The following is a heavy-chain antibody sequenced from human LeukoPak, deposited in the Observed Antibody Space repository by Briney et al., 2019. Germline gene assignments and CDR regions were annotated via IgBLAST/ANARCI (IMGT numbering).Heavy chain of an antibody. J-gene: IGHJ6*03. D-gene: IGHD1-26*01. Sequence: GGSLRLSCAASGFTFSHHGMHWVRQAPGKGLEWVAFIRNDGSNNYYADSVKGRFTISRDNAKNSLYLQLNSLRAEDTAVYYCARDPYSGSYSDYYYYYMDVWGKGTTVTVSS. CDR3: ARDPYSGSYSDYYYYYMDV. CDR1: GFTFSHHG. CDR2: IRNDGSNN. V-gene: IGHV3-30*02.